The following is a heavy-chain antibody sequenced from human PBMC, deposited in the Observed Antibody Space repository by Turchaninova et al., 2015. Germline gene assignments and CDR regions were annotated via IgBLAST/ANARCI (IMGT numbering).Heavy chain of an antibody. CDR3: AHKAYYYDSSGPRDCYFDY. D-gene: IGHD3-22*01. V-gene: IGHV2-5*02. J-gene: IGHJ4*02. CDR2: IYWDDDK. CDR1: GFSFHSLAWG. Sequence: QTTLSESVSSLANPTQTPSSSCTFSGFSFHSLAWGVGWNRQPPGKALDWLALIYWDDDKRYSPSLKNRLTITKDTSKSQVVLTMINMDPADTATYFCAHKAYYYDSSGPRDCYFDYWGQGTLITVSS.